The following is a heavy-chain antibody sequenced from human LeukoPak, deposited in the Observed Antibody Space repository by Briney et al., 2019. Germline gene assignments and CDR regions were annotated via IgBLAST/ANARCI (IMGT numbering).Heavy chain of an antibody. CDR3: ARVQTGTTNWFDP. D-gene: IGHD1-1*01. CDR1: GFTPSTYW. J-gene: IGHJ5*02. CDR2: INRDGSGK. V-gene: IGHV3-7*04. Sequence: VESLRLSCAASGFTPSTYWMSWVRQAPGKGQEWVANINRDGSGKYYVDSVRGRFTISRDNAKNSLYLQMNSLRAEDTAVYYCARVQTGTTNWFDPWGQGTLVTVSS.